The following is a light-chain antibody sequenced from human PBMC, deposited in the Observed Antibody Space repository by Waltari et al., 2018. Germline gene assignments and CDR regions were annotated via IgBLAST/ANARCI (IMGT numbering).Light chain of an antibody. CDR1: QSVSSQ. CDR2: DAS. V-gene: IGKV3-11*01. CDR3: QQCNNSPPT. J-gene: IGKJ1*01. Sequence: EIVLTQSPATLSLSPGEGATLSCRASQSVSSQLVWYQQKRGQAPRLLIYDASNRATGIPARCSGSGSGTDFTLTISSLEPEDFAVYYCQQCNNSPPTFGQGTKVEIK.